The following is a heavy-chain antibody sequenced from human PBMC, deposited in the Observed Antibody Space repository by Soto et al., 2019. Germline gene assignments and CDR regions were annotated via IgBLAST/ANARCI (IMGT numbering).Heavy chain of an antibody. CDR2: INHSGST. D-gene: IGHD4-17*01. CDR1: GGSFSGYY. J-gene: IGHJ6*03. Sequence: PSETLSLTCAVYGGSFSGYYWSWIRQPPGEGLEWIGEINHSGSTNYNPSLKSRVTISVDTSKNQFSLKLSSVTAADTAVYYCAREATVTTSRYYYYMDVWGKGTTVTVSS. CDR3: AREATVTTSRYYYYMDV. V-gene: IGHV4-34*01.